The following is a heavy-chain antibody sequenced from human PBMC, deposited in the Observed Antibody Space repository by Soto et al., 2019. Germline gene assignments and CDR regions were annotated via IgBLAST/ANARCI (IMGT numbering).Heavy chain of an antibody. J-gene: IGHJ6*02. CDR3: ARGDSTDCSNGVCSFFYNHDMDV. Sequence: ASVKVSCKASGYSFTDYHIHWVRQAPGQGLEWLGRINPKSGGTSTAQKFQRWVTMTTDTSISTAAMELTRLTSDDTAIYYCARGDSTDCSNGVCSFFYNHDMDVWGQGTTVTVSS. CDR1: GYSFTDYH. CDR2: INPKSGGT. V-gene: IGHV1-2*04. D-gene: IGHD2-8*01.